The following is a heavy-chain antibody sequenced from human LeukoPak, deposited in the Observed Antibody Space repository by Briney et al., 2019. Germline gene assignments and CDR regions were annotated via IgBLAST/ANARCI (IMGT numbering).Heavy chain of an antibody. CDR3: ARDHSRGPYNWFDP. J-gene: IGHJ5*02. CDR2: IIPIFGTA. D-gene: IGHD5-18*01. Sequence: VASVKVSCKASGYTFTSYGISWVRQAPGQGLEWMGGIIPIFGTANYAQKFQGRVTITADKSTSTAYMELSSLRSEDTAVYYCARDHSRGPYNWFDPWGQGTLVTVSS. CDR1: GYTFTSYG. V-gene: IGHV1-69*06.